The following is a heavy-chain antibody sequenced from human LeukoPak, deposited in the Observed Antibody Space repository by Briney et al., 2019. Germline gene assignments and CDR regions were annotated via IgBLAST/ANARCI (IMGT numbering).Heavy chain of an antibody. V-gene: IGHV3-48*03. CDR1: GFTFSSYE. CDR2: ISSSGSTI. D-gene: IGHD3-10*01. J-gene: IGHJ3*02. CDR3: ARDLTMGAFDI. Sequence: GGSLRLSCAASGFTFSSYEMNWVRQAPGKGLEWVSYISSSGSTIYYADSVKGRFTISRDNAKNSLYLQMNSLRAEDTAVYYCARDLTMGAFDIWGQGTMVTVSS.